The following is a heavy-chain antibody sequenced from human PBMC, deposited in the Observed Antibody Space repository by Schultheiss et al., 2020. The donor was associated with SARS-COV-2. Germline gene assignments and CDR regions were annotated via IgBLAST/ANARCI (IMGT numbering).Heavy chain of an antibody. V-gene: IGHV3-48*01. D-gene: IGHD3-3*01. J-gene: IGHJ4*02. Sequence: GGSLRLSCAASGFTFDDYAMHWVRQAPGKGLEWVSYISSSSSTIYYADSVKGRFTISRDNAKNSLYLQMNSLRAGDTAVYYCAKDAQFTIFGVVTHFDYWGQGTLVTVSS. CDR2: ISSSSSTI. CDR3: AKDAQFTIFGVVTHFDY. CDR1: GFTFDDYA.